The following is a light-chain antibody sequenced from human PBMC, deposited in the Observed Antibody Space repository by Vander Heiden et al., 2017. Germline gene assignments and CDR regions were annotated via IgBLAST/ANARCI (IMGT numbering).Light chain of an antibody. V-gene: IGKV1-5*01. J-gene: IGKJ1*01. CDR3: QQYSIDSPT. CDR1: QSITTW. Sequence: DIQMTPSPSTLSASVGDRVTITCRASQSITTWLAWYQQKPGKAPKLLIYDASNWQSGVPSRFSGSGSGTDFSLTISSLQPDDFATYYCQQYSIDSPTFGQGTKVEI. CDR2: DAS.